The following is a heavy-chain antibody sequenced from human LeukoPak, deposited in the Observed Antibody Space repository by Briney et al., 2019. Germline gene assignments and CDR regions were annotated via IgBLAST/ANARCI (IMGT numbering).Heavy chain of an antibody. V-gene: IGHV4-34*01. Sequence: SETLSLTCAVYGGSFSGYYWSWIRQPPGKGLEWIGEINHSGSTNYNPSHKSRVTISVDTSKNQFSLKLSSVTAADTAVYYCASIAARNYYYYYMDVWGKGTTVTVSS. CDR3: ASIAARNYYYYYMDV. CDR2: INHSGST. D-gene: IGHD6-6*01. CDR1: GGSFSGYY. J-gene: IGHJ6*03.